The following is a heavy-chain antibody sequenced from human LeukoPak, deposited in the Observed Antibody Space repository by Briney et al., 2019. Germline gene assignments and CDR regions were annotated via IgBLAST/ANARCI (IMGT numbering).Heavy chain of an antibody. CDR3: AKDPQWFGELSQVYFDY. Sequence: GRSLRLSCAASGFTFSNYAVHWVRQAPGKGLDWVAVISYDGSNKYYADSVKGRFTISRDNSKNTVYPQMNSLRAEDTAVYYCAKDPQWFGELSQVYFDYWGQGTLVTVSS. CDR2: ISYDGSNK. CDR1: GFTFSNYA. J-gene: IGHJ4*02. D-gene: IGHD3-10*01. V-gene: IGHV3-30*04.